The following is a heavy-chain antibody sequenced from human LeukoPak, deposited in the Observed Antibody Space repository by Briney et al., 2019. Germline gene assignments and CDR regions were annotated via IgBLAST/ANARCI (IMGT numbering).Heavy chain of an antibody. D-gene: IGHD1-26*01. CDR2: ISAYNGNT. CDR1: GYSFTSYG. CDR3: AGGNPLVGATVSLVLCALDF. J-gene: IGHJ3*01. Sequence: ASVKVSCKASGYSFTSYGISWVRQAPAQGLEGMGWISAYNGNTNYAQKLQGRVTMTTDTSTSTAYMELRSLRSESTVVYDCAGGNPLVGATVSLVLCALDFWGQGTMVTVSS. V-gene: IGHV1-18*01.